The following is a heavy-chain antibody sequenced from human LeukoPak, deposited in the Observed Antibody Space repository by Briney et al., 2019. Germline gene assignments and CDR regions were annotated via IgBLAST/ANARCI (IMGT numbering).Heavy chain of an antibody. D-gene: IGHD6-13*01. Sequence: PGGSLRLSCLASGFTLSTYAMHWVRQAPGKGLEWVAVISQGGSIKHHADSVKGRFTISRDNSKNTLYLQMNSLRAEDTAVYYCASHSSPTYWGQGTLVPVSS. CDR2: ISQGGSIK. CDR3: ASHSSPTY. V-gene: IGHV3-30*04. J-gene: IGHJ4*02. CDR1: GFTLSTYA.